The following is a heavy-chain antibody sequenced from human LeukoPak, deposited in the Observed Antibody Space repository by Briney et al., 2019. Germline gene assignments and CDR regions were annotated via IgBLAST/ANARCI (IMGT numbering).Heavy chain of an antibody. Sequence: SETLTLTCTVSGGPSSTCHYYWGWIPQPPGKGRVWNGSIYYTGSPYENSSLESRVLLSVDTSKNQFSHKLSSLSDADTAVYYCARLVPHQWRIEYWGQGTLVTVSS. D-gene: IGHD6-19*01. CDR1: GGPSSTCHYY. J-gene: IGHJ4*02. CDR2: IYYTGSP. CDR3: ARLVPHQWRIEY. V-gene: IGHV4-39*01.